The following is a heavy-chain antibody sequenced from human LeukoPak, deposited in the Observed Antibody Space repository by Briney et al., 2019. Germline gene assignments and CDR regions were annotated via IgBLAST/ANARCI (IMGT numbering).Heavy chain of an antibody. CDR2: ISSSGSTI. CDR3: ASSSWFPCYFDY. V-gene: IGHV3-48*03. D-gene: IGHD6-13*01. CDR1: GFTFISSD. Sequence: PGGSLRLSCAASGFTFISSDMNWVRQAPGKGLEWVSYISSSGSTIYYGGAVKGRFTITRDNAKNSLYLQMNSLRAEDTAGYYCASSSWFPCYFDYWGQGTLVTVSS. J-gene: IGHJ4*02.